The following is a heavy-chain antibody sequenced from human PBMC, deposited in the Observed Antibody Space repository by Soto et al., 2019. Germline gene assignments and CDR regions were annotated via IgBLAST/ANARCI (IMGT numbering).Heavy chain of an antibody. CDR2: INHSGST. Sequence: SETLSLTCAVYGGSFSGYYWSWIRQPPGKGLEWIGEINHSGSTNYNPSLKSRVTISVDTSKNQFSLKLSSVTAADTAVYYCARGPALYYDFWSGRPHNWFDPWGQGTLVTVSS. J-gene: IGHJ5*02. D-gene: IGHD3-3*01. CDR3: ARGPALYYDFWSGRPHNWFDP. CDR1: GGSFSGYY. V-gene: IGHV4-34*01.